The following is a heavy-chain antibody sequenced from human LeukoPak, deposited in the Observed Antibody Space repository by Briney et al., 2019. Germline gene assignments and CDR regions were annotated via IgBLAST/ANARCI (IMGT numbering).Heavy chain of an antibody. Sequence: SETLSLTCTVSGGSISSYYWSWIRQPPGKGLEWIGYIYYSGSTNYNPSLKSRVTISVDASKNQFSLKLSSVTAADTAVYYCARDCSGGSCSPLNAFDIWGQGTMVTVSS. CDR3: ARDCSGGSCSPLNAFDI. V-gene: IGHV4-59*01. CDR1: GGSISSYY. D-gene: IGHD2-15*01. CDR2: IYYSGST. J-gene: IGHJ3*02.